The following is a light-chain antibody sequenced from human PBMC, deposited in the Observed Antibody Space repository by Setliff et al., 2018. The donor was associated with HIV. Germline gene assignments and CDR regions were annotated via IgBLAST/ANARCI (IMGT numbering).Light chain of an antibody. CDR2: EIN. CDR1: SSDVGDFQS. J-gene: IGLJ1*01. CDR3: SSYAGSYTFV. V-gene: IGLV2-14*01. Sequence: QSALAQPASVSGSPGQSITISCTGISSDVGDFQSVSWYQQHPGKAPKLMIYEINDRPSGVSNRFSGSKSGNTASLTISRLQAEDEADYYCSSYAGSYTFVFGTGTKVTVL.